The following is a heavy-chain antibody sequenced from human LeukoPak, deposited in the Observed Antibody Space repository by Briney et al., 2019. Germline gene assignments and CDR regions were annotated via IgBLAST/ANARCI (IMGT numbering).Heavy chain of an antibody. Sequence: SETLSLTCTVSGGSISSSSYYWGWIRQPPGKGXXXXXXXXXSGSTYYNPSLKSRVTISVDTSKNQYSPKLSSVTAADTAVYYCARLYHYDQYSRSWNYFDYWGQGTLVTVSS. CDR2: XXXSGST. V-gene: IGHV4-39*01. CDR1: GGSISSSSYY. CDR3: ARLYHYDQYSRSWNYFDY. J-gene: IGHJ4*02. D-gene: IGHD6-13*01.